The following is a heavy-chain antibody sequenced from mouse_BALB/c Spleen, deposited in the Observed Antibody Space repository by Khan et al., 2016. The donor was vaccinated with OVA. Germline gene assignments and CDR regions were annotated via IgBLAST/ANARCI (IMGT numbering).Heavy chain of an antibody. Sequence: VQLKQSGPELVRPGASVKISCKASGYSFTGYFMNWVMQRHGKSLEWIGRINPHIGETFYNQRFKDKATLTVDESSSTAHMEFRSLASEDSAVYYCTRIYRSDFDYWGQGTTLTVSS. CDR1: GYSFTGYF. V-gene: IGHV1-20*02. CDR3: TRIYRSDFDY. CDR2: INPHIGET. J-gene: IGHJ2*01. D-gene: IGHD1-1*01.